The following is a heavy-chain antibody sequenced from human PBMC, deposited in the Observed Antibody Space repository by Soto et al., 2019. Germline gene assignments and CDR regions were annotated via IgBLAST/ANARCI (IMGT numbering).Heavy chain of an antibody. CDR3: ARGGNGDNVGYWYFDL. CDR2: INPGGVST. V-gene: IGHV1-46*01. D-gene: IGHD4-17*01. Sequence: QVQLVQSGAEVKKPGASVEVSCKASGYTFTTYYIHWVRHAPGQGLEWMGVINPGGVSTKYAQKFQDRVTMTRDTSTGSLYMDMSSLRSEDTAVYFCARGGNGDNVGYWYFDLWGRGTQVTVSP. J-gene: IGHJ2*01. CDR1: GYTFTTYY.